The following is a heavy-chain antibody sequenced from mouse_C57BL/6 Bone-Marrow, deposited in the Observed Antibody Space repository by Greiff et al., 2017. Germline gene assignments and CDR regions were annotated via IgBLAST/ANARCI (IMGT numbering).Heavy chain of an antibody. CDR2: IDPSDSYT. Sequence: QVQLQQPGAELVMPGASVKLSCKASGYTFTSYWMHWVKQRPGQGLEWIGEIDPSDSYTNYNQKFKGKSTLTVDKSSSTAYMQLSSLTSEDSAVYYCASETLFWFADWGQGTLVTVSA. CDR3: ASETLFWFAD. D-gene: IGHD1-1*01. V-gene: IGHV1-69*01. CDR1: GYTFTSYW. J-gene: IGHJ3*01.